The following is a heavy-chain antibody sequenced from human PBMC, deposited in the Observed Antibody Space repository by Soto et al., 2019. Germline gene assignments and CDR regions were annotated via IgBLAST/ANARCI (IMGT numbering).Heavy chain of an antibody. V-gene: IGHV6-1*01. Sequence: PSQTLSLTCAISGDSVSSISVAWTWIRQSPSRGLEWLGRTCHRTKWYNDYAESVKSRITITPDTSKNQFSLQLNSVTPEDTAVYYCAREGIPNYLYMDVWAKGTTVTVSS. CDR3: AREGIPNYLYMDV. D-gene: IGHD6-13*01. CDR2: TCHRTKWYN. CDR1: GDSVSSISVA. J-gene: IGHJ6*03.